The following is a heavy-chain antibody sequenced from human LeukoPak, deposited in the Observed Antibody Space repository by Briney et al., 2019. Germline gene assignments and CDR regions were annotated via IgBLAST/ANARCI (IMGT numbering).Heavy chain of an antibody. CDR1: GFTFDDYG. CDR3: ARGYGSGSYYKNPIDY. J-gene: IGHJ4*02. CDR2: INWNGGST. Sequence: GRSLRLSCAASGFTFDDYGMSWVRHAPGKGLEWVSGINWNGGSTGYADSVKGRFTISRDNAKNSLYLQMNSLRAEDTALYYCARGYGSGSYYKNPIDYWGQGTLVTVSS. V-gene: IGHV3-20*04. D-gene: IGHD3-10*01.